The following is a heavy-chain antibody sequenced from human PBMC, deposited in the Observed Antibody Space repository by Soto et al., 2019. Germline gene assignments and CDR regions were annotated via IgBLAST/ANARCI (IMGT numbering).Heavy chain of an antibody. CDR2: IYYSGYT. J-gene: IGHJ4*02. D-gene: IGHD5-12*01. Sequence: QVQLQESGPGLVKPSETLSLTCTVSGGSISSDYWSWIRQPPGKRLEWIGYIYYSGYTNYNPSLKXRAPISVATSQNHFSLDLRSVPAADTAVYYCARDSVGSGYDWGQGTLVTVSS. CDR1: GGSISSDY. CDR3: ARDSVGSGYD. V-gene: IGHV4-59*01.